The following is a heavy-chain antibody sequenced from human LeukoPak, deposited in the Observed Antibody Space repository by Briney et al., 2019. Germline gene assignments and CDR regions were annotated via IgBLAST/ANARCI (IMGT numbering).Heavy chain of an antibody. CDR3: ARGLRVAVAGTFGY. CDR1: GYTFTSYG. V-gene: IGHV1-18*01. Sequence: ASVKVSCKASGYTFTSYGISWVRQAPGQGLEWMGWISAYNGNTNYAQKLQGRVTMTTDTSTSTAYMELRSLRSDDTAVYYCARGLRVAVAGTFGYWGQGTLVTVSS. J-gene: IGHJ4*02. CDR2: ISAYNGNT. D-gene: IGHD6-19*01.